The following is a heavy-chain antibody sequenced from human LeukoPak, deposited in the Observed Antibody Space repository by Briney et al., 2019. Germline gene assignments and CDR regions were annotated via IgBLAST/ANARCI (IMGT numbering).Heavy chain of an antibody. J-gene: IGHJ4*02. D-gene: IGHD4-17*01. CDR3: ARYGDYMYLYYFDY. CDR2: IYYSGST. V-gene: IGHV4-59*08. CDR1: GGSFSGYY. Sequence: SETLSLTCAVYGGSFSGYYWSWIRQPPGKGLEWIGYIYYSGSTNYNPSLKSRVTISVDTSKNQFSLKLSSVTAADTAVYYCARYGDYMYLYYFDYWGQGTLVTVSS.